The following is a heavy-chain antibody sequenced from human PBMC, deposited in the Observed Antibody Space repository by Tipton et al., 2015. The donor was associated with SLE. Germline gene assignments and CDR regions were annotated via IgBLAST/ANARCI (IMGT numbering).Heavy chain of an antibody. CDR3: ARGGRGIVVRHYFDY. V-gene: IGHV4-38-2*02. CDR1: GYSISSGYY. D-gene: IGHD1-26*01. Sequence: TPSLTCTDSGYSISSGYYWGWIRQPPGKGLEWIGSIYYSGSTNYNPSLKSRVTISVDTSKNQFSLKLSSVTAADTAVYYCARGGRGIVVRHYFDYWGQGTLVTVSS. CDR2: IYYSGST. J-gene: IGHJ4*02.